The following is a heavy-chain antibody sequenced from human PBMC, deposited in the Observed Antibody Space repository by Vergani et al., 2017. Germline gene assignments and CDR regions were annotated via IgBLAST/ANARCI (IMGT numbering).Heavy chain of an antibody. J-gene: IGHJ6*03. CDR3: ARSSGYCSITICPPTLRNYYHYMHV. Sequence: QVQLVESGGGVVQPGRSLRISCAASGFNFSTYGLHWVRQAPGKGLEWVAVIRYDGSNKYYGDSGKGLFTISRDNSIDTMYLQMNGRRAEDTAVYYCARSSGYCSITICPPTLRNYYHYMHVGGKGTTVTVSS. CDR1: GFNFSTYG. V-gene: IGHV3-33*01. D-gene: IGHD2-2*01. CDR2: IRYDGSNK.